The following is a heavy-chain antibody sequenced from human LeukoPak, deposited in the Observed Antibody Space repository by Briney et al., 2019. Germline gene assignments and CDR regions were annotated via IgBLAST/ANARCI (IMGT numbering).Heavy chain of an antibody. CDR3: AKYGDYGSGSYSPFFGY. CDR2: ISYDGSNK. J-gene: IGHJ4*02. CDR1: GFTFSSYG. D-gene: IGHD3-10*01. Sequence: GRSLRLSCAASGFTFSSYGMHWVRQAPGKGLEWVAVISYDGSNKYYADSVKGRFTISRDNSKNTLYLQMNSLRAEDTAVYYCAKYGDYGSGSYSPFFGYWGQGTLVTVSS. V-gene: IGHV3-30*18.